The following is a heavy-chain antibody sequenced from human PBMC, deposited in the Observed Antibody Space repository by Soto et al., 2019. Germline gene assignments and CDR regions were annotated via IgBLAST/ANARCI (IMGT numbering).Heavy chain of an antibody. CDR3: ANLQMDSSGWYLWSLDS. Sequence: QVQLVQSGAAVKKPGSSVKVSCKASGDTFSSYSISWVRQAPGQGLEWMGRIIPIYGTSNSAQKFQGRVTITADKSTSTTYMELSSLRSDYTAVYYCANLQMDSSGWYLWSLDSWGQGTLVTVSS. CDR1: GDTFSSYS. V-gene: IGHV1-69*06. CDR2: IIPIYGTS. J-gene: IGHJ4*02. D-gene: IGHD6-19*01.